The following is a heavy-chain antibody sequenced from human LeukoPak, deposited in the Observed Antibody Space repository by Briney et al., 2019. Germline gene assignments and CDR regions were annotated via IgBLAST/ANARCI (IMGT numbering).Heavy chain of an antibody. CDR2: ICTSGST. Sequence: PSETLSLTCTVSGGSISSYYWSWIRQPAGKGLEWIGRICTSGSTNYNPSLKSRVTMSVDTSKNQFSLKLSSVTAADTAVYYCARDGGIAVAGTLGLDYWGQGTLVTVSS. CDR3: ARDGGIAVAGTLGLDY. D-gene: IGHD6-19*01. V-gene: IGHV4-4*07. J-gene: IGHJ4*02. CDR1: GGSISSYY.